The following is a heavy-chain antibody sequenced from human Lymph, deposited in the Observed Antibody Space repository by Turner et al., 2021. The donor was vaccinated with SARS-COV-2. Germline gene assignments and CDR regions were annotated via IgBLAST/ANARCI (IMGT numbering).Heavy chain of an antibody. D-gene: IGHD2-15*01. Sequence: VQLQESGPGLVTPSGTLPLTCAVSGGSSSSSNWWSWVRQPPGKGVEWIGEIYHSGSTNYNPSLKRRVTISVDKSKNQFSLKLSSVTAADTAVYYCATKYCSGGRCSYFDYWGQGTLVTVSS. CDR3: ATKYCSGGRCSYFDY. V-gene: IGHV4-4*02. J-gene: IGHJ4*02. CDR2: IYHSGST. CDR1: GGSSSSSNW.